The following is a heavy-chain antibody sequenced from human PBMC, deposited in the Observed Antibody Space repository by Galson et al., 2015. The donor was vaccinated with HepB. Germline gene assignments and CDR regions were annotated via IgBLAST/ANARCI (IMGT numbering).Heavy chain of an antibody. D-gene: IGHD5-12*01. J-gene: IGHJ4*02. CDR1: GFTFSSYS. Sequence: SLRLSCAASGFTFSSYSMNWVRQAPGKGLEWVSSISSSSSYIYYADSVKGRFTISRDNAENSLYLQMNSLRAEDTAVYYCARGYVDIVATIGLFDYWGQGTLVTVSS. CDR3: ARGYVDIVATIGLFDY. V-gene: IGHV3-21*01. CDR2: ISSSSSYI.